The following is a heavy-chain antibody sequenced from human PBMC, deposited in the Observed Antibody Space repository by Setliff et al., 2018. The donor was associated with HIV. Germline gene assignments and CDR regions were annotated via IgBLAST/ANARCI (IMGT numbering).Heavy chain of an antibody. CDR1: GFTFNTYN. CDR3: ARDQFTWNDHDQNNHYYGMDV. Sequence: GGSLRLSCAASGFTFNTYNMNWVRQAPGKGLEWVSYISITSSTIYYADSVKGRFTISRDNAKNPLYLQMNSLRAEDTAVYYCARDQFTWNDHDQNNHYYGMDVWGQGTTVTVSS. V-gene: IGHV3-48*04. D-gene: IGHD1-1*01. J-gene: IGHJ6*02. CDR2: ISITSSTI.